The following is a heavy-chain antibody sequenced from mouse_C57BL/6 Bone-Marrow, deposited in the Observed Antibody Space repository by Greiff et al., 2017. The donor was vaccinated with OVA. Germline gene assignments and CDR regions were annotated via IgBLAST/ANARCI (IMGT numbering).Heavy chain of an antibody. D-gene: IGHD2-4*01. V-gene: IGHV2-2*01. CDR1: GFSLTSYG. Sequence: QVQLKESGPGLVQPSQSLSITCTVSGFSLTSYGVHWVRQSPGKGLEWLGVLWSGGSTDYNAAFISRMSISKDNYKCQVFFKMNSMQADDTAIYYCARTDDYDDGLSVEVWGTGTTVTVSS. CDR2: LWSGGST. CDR3: ARTDDYDDGLSVEV. J-gene: IGHJ1*03.